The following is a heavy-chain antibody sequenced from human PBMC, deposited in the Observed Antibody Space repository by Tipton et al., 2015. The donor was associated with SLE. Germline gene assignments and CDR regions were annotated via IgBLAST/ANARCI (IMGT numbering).Heavy chain of an antibody. J-gene: IGHJ2*01. D-gene: IGHD6-19*01. V-gene: IGHV4-59*08. CDR3: ARHEVAVAGKGDWYFDL. CDR2: IYYSGST. Sequence: LRLSCTVSGGSISSYYWSWIRQPPGKGLEWIGYIYYSGSTNYNPSLKSRVTISVDTSKNQFSLKLSSVTAADTAVYYCARHEVAVAGKGDWYFDLWGRGTLVTVSS. CDR1: GGSISSYY.